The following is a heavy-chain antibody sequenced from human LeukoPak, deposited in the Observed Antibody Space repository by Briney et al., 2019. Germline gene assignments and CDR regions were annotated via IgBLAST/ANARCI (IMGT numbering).Heavy chain of an antibody. CDR3: ARGDYGGPGDY. CDR1: GFTFSSYE. CDR2: ISSSGSTI. D-gene: IGHD4-23*01. Sequence: PGGSLRLPCAASGFTFSSYEMNWVRQAPGKGLEWVSYISSSGSTIYYADSVKGRFTISRDNAKNSLYLQMNSLRAEDTAVYYCARGDYGGPGDYWGQGTLVTVSS. J-gene: IGHJ4*02. V-gene: IGHV3-48*03.